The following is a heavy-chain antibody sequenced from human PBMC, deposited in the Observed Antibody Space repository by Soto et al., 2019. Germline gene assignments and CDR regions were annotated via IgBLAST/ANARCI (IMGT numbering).Heavy chain of an antibody. D-gene: IGHD2-15*01. J-gene: IGHJ6*02. Sequence: QVQLQESGPGLVKPSGTLSLTCAVSGGSISSSNWCSWVRQPPGRGLEWIGEIYHSRSTNYNPSPKLRVNISIDKSTNKFSLKLGAVTAADTAVYYCARARRLRPYGMDVWGQGTTVTVSS. V-gene: IGHV4-4*02. CDR1: GGSISSSNW. CDR2: IYHSRST. CDR3: ARARRLRPYGMDV.